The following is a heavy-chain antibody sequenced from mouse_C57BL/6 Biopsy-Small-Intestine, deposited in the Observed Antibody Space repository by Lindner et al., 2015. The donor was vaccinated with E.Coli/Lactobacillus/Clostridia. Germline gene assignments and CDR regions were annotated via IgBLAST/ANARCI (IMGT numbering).Heavy chain of an antibody. V-gene: IGHV1-64*01. CDR1: GYSFTSYF. CDR2: INPSGGST. D-gene: IGHD1-3*01. Sequence: SVKVSCKASGYSFTSYFMHWVRQAPGQGLEWMGLINPSGGSTNYAQRFQGRVTMTRDTSASTVYMELSSLRSEDTAVYYCAKGRYMGYCTNSNCSSGVFDSWGQGTLVTVSS. CDR3: AKGRYMGYCTNSNCSSGVFDS. J-gene: IGHJ4*01.